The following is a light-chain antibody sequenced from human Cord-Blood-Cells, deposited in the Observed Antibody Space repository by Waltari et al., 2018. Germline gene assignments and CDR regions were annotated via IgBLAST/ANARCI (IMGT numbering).Light chain of an antibody. J-gene: IGKJ1*01. CDR1: QAISSY. CDR2: AAS. V-gene: IGKV1-39*01. CDR3: QQSYSTPWT. Sequence: DIQMTQSTSSLSASVGDRVPLTCRASQAISSYLNWYQQKPGKAPKLLIYAASSLESGVPSRFSGSGSGTDFTLTISSLQPEDFATYYCQQSYSTPWTFGQGTKVEIK.